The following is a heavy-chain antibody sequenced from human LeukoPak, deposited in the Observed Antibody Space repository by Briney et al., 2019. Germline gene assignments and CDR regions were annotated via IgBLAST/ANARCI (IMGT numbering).Heavy chain of an antibody. J-gene: IGHJ6*02. V-gene: IGHV3-11*01. D-gene: IGHD6-19*01. CDR2: ISSSGSTI. Sequence: PGGSLRLSCAASGFTFSDYYMSWIRQAPGKGLEWVSYISSSGSTIYYADSVKGRFTISRDNAKSSLYLQMNSLRAEDTALYYCAKDIAVGVGMDVWGQGTTVTVSS. CDR3: AKDIAVGVGMDV. CDR1: GFTFSDYY.